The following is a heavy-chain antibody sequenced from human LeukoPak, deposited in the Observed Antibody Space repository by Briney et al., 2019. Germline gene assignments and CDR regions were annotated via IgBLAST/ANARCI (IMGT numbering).Heavy chain of an antibody. CDR2: INRNGDGT. CDR1: GFNLVDYG. D-gene: IGHD1-1*01. J-gene: IGHJ4*02. Sequence: PGGSLRLSCAASGFNLVDYGMSWVRQAPGKGLEWVSGINRNGDGTGYADSVKGRFTISRDSAKNSLYLQMNSLRVEDTAFYYCVRATTEADWGPGTLVTVSS. CDR3: VRATTEAD. V-gene: IGHV3-20*04.